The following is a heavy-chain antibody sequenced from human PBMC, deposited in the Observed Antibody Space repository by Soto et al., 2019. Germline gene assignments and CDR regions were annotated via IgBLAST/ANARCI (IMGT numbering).Heavy chain of an antibody. V-gene: IGHV1-69*02. CDR2: IIPILGIA. CDR3: ASSLYRYCSGGSCSHYYYYYMDV. Sequence: SVKVSCKASGGTFSSYTISCVRQAPGQGLEWMGRIIPILGIANYAQKFQGRVTITADKSTSTAYMELSSLRSEDTAVYYCASSLYRYCSGGSCSHYYYYYMDVWGKETTVTVSS. J-gene: IGHJ6*03. D-gene: IGHD2-15*01. CDR1: GGTFSSYT.